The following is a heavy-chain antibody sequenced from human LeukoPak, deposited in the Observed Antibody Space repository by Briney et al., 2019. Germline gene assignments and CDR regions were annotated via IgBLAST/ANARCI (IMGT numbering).Heavy chain of an antibody. J-gene: IGHJ5*02. V-gene: IGHV3-21*01. Sequence: PGGSLRLSCAASGFTFSSYSMNWVRQAPGKGLEWVSSISSSSSYIYYADSVKGRFTISRDNAKNSLYLQMNSLRSEDTAVYYCARSSVYDSSGYLPHNWFDPWGQGTLVTVSS. D-gene: IGHD3-22*01. CDR3: ARSSVYDSSGYLPHNWFDP. CDR2: ISSSSSYI. CDR1: GFTFSSYS.